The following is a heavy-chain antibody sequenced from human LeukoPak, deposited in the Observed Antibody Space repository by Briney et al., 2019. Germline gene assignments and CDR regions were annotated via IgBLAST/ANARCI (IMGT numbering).Heavy chain of an antibody. D-gene: IGHD6-13*01. J-gene: IGHJ4*02. CDR2: IYSGGST. CDR1: GFTFRSYA. V-gene: IGHV3-66*01. CDR3: TRVGSWGLHLD. Sequence: GGSLRLSCSASGFTFRSYAMNWVRQAPGKGLEWVSVIYSGGSTYYADSVKGRFTISRDNSKNTLYLQMNSLKTEDTALYYCTRVGSWGLHLDWGQGTLVTVS.